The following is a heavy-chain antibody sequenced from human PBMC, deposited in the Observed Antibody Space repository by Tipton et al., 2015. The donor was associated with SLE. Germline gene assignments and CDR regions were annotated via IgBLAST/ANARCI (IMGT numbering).Heavy chain of an antibody. Sequence: LRLSCAASGFTFSTYEMSWIRQPPGKGLEWIGDIYYSGSTNYNPSLKSRVTISIDTSKNHFSLKVNSVTAADTAVYYCARGYYYYMDVWDKGTTVTVSS. CDR1: GFTFSTYE. CDR3: ARGYYYYMDV. J-gene: IGHJ6*03. CDR2: IYYSGST. V-gene: IGHV4-59*01.